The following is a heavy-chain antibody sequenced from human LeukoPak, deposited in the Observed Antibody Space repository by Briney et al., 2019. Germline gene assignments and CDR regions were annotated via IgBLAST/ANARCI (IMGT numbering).Heavy chain of an antibody. CDR2: IYYSGNT. Sequence: SETLSLTCSVSGDSITASSYYWAWIRQPPGKGLEWIGSIYYSGNTNYDPSLQSRVTISVDTSKNQFSLSLSSVTAAETAVYYCARQIRYTYDPNWFHPWGQGTLVTVSS. V-gene: IGHV4-39*01. CDR3: ARQIRYTYDPNWFHP. J-gene: IGHJ5*02. CDR1: GDSITASSYY. D-gene: IGHD5-12*01.